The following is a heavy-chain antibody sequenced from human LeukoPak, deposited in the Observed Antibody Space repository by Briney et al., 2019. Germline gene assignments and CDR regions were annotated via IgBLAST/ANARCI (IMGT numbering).Heavy chain of an antibody. CDR1: GYSFTSYW. CDR2: IDPSDSYN. V-gene: IGHV5-10-1*01. CDR3: ARLRWAAGDGYYFDY. J-gene: IGHJ4*02. Sequence: GESLKISCKGSGYSFTSYWISWVRQMPGKGLEWMGRIDPSDSYNNYSPSFQGHVTISADKSISTAYLQWSSLKASDTAMYYCARLRWAAGDGYYFDYWGQGTPVTVSS. D-gene: IGHD6-13*01.